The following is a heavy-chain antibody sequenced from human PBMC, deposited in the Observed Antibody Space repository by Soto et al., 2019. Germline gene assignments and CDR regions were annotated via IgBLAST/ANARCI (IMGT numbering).Heavy chain of an antibody. D-gene: IGHD3-16*01. CDR3: ARDLSAEGGAFDI. CDR2: IWYDGSNK. V-gene: IGHV3-33*01. Sequence: QVQLVESGGGVVQPGRSLRLSCAASGFTFSSYGMHWVRQAPGKGLEWVAVIWYDGSNKYYADSVKGRFTISRDNSKNTLYLQMNSLRAADTAVYYCARDLSAEGGAFDIWGQGTMVTVSS. CDR1: GFTFSSYG. J-gene: IGHJ3*02.